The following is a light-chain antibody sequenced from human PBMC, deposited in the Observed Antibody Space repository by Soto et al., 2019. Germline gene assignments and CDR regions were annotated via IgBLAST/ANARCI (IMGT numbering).Light chain of an antibody. V-gene: IGKV3D-20*02. J-gene: IGKJ4*02. CDR2: VAS. Sequence: EVVLTQSPGTLSLSPGERATLSCRASQNVRNNYLSWYQHKPGQAPRLLIYVASSRATGVPDRFSGSGSGTDFTLTITRLEPEDSAVYYCQQRNNWPLTFGGGTKVEIK. CDR3: QQRNNWPLT. CDR1: QNVRNNY.